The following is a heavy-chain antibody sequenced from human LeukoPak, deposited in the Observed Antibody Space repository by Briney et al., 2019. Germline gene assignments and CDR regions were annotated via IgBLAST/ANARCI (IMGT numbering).Heavy chain of an antibody. CDR2: FDPEDGET. J-gene: IGHJ4*02. Sequence: LRASVKVSCKVSGYTLTELSMHWVRQAPGKGLEWMGGFDPEDGETIYAQKFQGRVTMTEDTSTDTAYMELSSLRSEDTAVYYCATERDYGGNSGFDYWGQGTLVTVSS. V-gene: IGHV1-24*01. CDR3: ATERDYGGNSGFDY. CDR1: GYTLTELS. D-gene: IGHD4-23*01.